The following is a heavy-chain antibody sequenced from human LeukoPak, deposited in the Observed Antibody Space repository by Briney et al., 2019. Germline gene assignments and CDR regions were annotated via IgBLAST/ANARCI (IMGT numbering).Heavy chain of an antibody. D-gene: IGHD4-17*01. V-gene: IGHV7-4-1*02. J-gene: IGHJ4*02. CDR1: GYTFTSYA. CDR2: INTNTGNP. Sequence: GASVKVSCKASGYTFTSYAMNWVRQAPGQGLEWMGWINTNTGNPTYAQGFTGRFVFSLDTSVSTAYLQISSLRAEDTAVYYCARVGYGNRGYGDYVLHFDYWGQGTLVTVSS. CDR3: ARVGYGNRGYGDYVLHFDY.